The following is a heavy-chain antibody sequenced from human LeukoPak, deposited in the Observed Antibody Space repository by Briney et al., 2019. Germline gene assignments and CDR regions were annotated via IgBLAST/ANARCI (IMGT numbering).Heavy chain of an antibody. CDR1: GDSISSGDYC. CDR3: ARGPYSYDSSGAFDI. CDR2: ISSSGST. Sequence: SETLSLTCTVSGDSISSGDYCWSWIRQPAGKGLEWIGRISSSGSTNYNPSLKSRVTISVDTSKNQFSLKLSSVTAADTAVYFCARGPYSYDSSGAFDIWGRGTMVTVSS. J-gene: IGHJ3*02. D-gene: IGHD3-22*01. V-gene: IGHV4-61*02.